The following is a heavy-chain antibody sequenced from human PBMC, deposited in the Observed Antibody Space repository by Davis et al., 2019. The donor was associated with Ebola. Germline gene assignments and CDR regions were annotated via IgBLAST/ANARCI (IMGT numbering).Heavy chain of an antibody. Sequence: PSETLSLTCAVYGGSFSGYYWSWIRQPPGKGLEWIGEINHSGSTNYNPSLRSRVTISVDTPKNQFSLKLSSVTAADTAVYYCARDGHYDSSAFDIWGQGTMVTVSS. D-gene: IGHD3-22*01. CDR3: ARDGHYDSSAFDI. CDR1: GGSFSGYY. CDR2: INHSGST. J-gene: IGHJ3*02. V-gene: IGHV4-34*01.